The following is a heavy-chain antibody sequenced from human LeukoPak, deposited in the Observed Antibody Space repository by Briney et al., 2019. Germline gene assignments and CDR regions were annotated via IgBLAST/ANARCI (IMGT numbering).Heavy chain of an antibody. CDR2: ISPSGSHT. Sequence: GGSLRLSCAASGFTFSDYYMSWIRQAPGKGLQWVSYISPSGSHTNYADSAKGRFTISRDNAKNSLYLLMNSLRAEDTAVYYCARDRSPDILGQIAYWGQGTPVTVS. D-gene: IGHD3-9*01. CDR1: GFTFSDYY. V-gene: IGHV3-11*05. J-gene: IGHJ4*02. CDR3: ARDRSPDILGQIAY.